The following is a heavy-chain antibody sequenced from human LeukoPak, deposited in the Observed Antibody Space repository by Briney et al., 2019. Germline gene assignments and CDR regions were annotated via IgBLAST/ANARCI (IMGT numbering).Heavy chain of an antibody. V-gene: IGHV4-61*02. CDR2: IYTSGST. Sequence: SQTLSLTCTDSGGSISSGSYYWSWIRQPAGKGLEWIGRIYTSGSTNYNPSLKSRVTISVDTSKNQFSLKLSSVTAADTAVYYCARGLTMVRGGNYYYMDVWGKGTTVTVSS. D-gene: IGHD3-10*01. CDR1: GGSISSGSYY. J-gene: IGHJ6*03. CDR3: ARGLTMVRGGNYYYMDV.